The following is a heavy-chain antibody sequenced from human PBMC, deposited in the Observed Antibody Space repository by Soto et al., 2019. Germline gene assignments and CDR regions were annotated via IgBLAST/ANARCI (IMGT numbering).Heavy chain of an antibody. V-gene: IGHV4-4*07. J-gene: IGHJ5*02. CDR1: GGSISSYY. D-gene: IGHD6-19*01. Sequence: SEKLSLTCTVSGGSISSYYWSWIRQPAGKGLEWIGRIYTSGSTNYNTSLKSRVTISVDTSKNQFSLKLTSVTAADTAVYYCAREVAGTGRFDPWCQGTLATVS. CDR3: AREVAGTGRFDP. CDR2: IYTSGST.